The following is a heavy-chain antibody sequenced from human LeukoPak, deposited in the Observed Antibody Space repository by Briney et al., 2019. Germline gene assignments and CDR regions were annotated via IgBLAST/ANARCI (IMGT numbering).Heavy chain of an antibody. Sequence: GGSLRLSCAASGFTFSSYAMSWVRQAPGKGLEWVSAISGSGGSTYYADSVKGRFTITRDNSNNTLYLQMNNLRAEDTAGYYCADDWAGGYNDRYYFDYWGQGTLVTVSS. CDR3: ADDWAGGYNDRYYFDY. J-gene: IGHJ4*02. CDR2: ISGSGGST. D-gene: IGHD5-24*01. CDR1: GFTFSSYA. V-gene: IGHV3-23*01.